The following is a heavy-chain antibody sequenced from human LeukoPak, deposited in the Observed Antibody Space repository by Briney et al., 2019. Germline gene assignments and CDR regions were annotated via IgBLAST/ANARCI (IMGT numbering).Heavy chain of an antibody. Sequence: GGSLRLSCAASGFTFSSYAMHWVRQAPGKGLEWVAVVSYDGSHKQYADSVKGRFTISRDNPYSTVYVQMNSLTAEDTAVYYCARDRLQRIDYWGQGTLVTVSS. CDR2: VSYDGSHK. V-gene: IGHV3-30*04. CDR1: GFTFSSYA. D-gene: IGHD5-24*01. J-gene: IGHJ4*02. CDR3: ARDRLQRIDY.